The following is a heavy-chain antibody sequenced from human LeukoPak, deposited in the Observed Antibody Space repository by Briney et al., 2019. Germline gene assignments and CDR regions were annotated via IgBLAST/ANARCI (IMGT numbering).Heavy chain of an antibody. D-gene: IGHD3-3*01. Sequence: PGGSLRLSCAASGFTFSSYAMSWVRQAPGKGLEWVSALNGGGDYTYYAASVKGRFTISRDNSKNTLFLQMNSLRAEDTPAYYCAKGRGTTIFGVAQSDFWGQGTLVTVSS. CDR3: AKGRGTTIFGVAQSDF. CDR1: GFTFSSYA. V-gene: IGHV3-23*01. J-gene: IGHJ4*02. CDR2: LNGGGDYT.